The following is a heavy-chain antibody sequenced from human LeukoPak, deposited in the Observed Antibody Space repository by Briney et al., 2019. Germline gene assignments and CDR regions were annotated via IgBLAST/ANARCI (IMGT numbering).Heavy chain of an antibody. D-gene: IGHD2-8*01. J-gene: IGHJ4*02. CDR3: AREGSIVPHQDLDC. Sequence: GGSLRLSCAASGFTFSSYSMNWVRPAPGKGLEWVSSTNNRGNDDYYADLVKGRFTISRDNAKNSLYLQMNSLRADDTAVYYCAREGSIVPHQDLDCWGQGTLVTVSS. CDR2: TNNRGNDD. V-gene: IGHV3-21*01. CDR1: GFTFSSYS.